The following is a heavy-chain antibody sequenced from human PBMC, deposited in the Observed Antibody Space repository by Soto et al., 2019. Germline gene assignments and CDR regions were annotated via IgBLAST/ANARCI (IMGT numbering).Heavy chain of an antibody. CDR1: GGSISSYY. Sequence: QVQLQESGPGLVKPSETLSLTCTVSGGSISSYYWSWIRQPPGKGLEWIGYIYNSGSTNYNPSLKCRDPISVDTSENHFSLKLSSVTAADRAVYHCARGSTGYSSSRHRYWGQGTLVTGSS. V-gene: IGHV4-59*08. CDR3: ARGSTGYSSSRHRY. J-gene: IGHJ4*02. D-gene: IGHD6-13*01. CDR2: IYNSGST.